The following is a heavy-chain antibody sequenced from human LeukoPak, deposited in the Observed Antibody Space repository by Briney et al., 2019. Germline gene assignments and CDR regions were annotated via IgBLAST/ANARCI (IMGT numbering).Heavy chain of an antibody. V-gene: IGHV1-2*02. D-gene: IGHD6-19*01. CDR3: AMWTGGWLASDY. Sequence: ASVKVSCMTSGYTFTGYYIHWVRQAPGQGLEWMGWIDPHSGGTNYAQKFQGRVTMTRDTSITTAYMELSRLRSDDTAVYYCAMWTGGWLASDYWGQATLVTVSS. CDR1: GYTFTGYY. CDR2: IDPHSGGT. J-gene: IGHJ4*02.